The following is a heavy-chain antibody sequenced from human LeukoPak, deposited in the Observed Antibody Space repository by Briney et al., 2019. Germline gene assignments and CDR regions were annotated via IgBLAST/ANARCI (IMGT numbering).Heavy chain of an antibody. D-gene: IGHD2-2*01. CDR2: INPNSGGT. J-gene: IGHJ4*02. V-gene: IGHV1-2*02. CDR1: GYTFTGYY. Sequence: ASVKVSCKASGYTFTGYYMHWVRQAPGQGLEWMGWINPNSGGTNYAQKFQGRVTMTRDTSISTAYMELSRLRSDDTAVYYCARVRCSSTSCHGPLDYWGQGTLVTVSS. CDR3: ARVRCSSTSCHGPLDY.